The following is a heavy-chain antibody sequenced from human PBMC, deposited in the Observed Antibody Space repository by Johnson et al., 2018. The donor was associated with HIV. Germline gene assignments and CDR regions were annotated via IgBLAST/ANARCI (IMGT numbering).Heavy chain of an antibody. CDR1: GFNFDDYG. D-gene: IGHD3-10*01. V-gene: IGHV3-30*02. J-gene: IGHJ3*02. CDR3: ARVAVLWFRDTNAFDI. CDR2: IRYDGSNK. Sequence: QVQLVESGGGVVRPGGSLRLSCAGSGFNFDDYGMSWVRQAPGKGLEWVSFIRYDGSNKYYADSVKGRFTISRDNPKNTLYLQMSSLRAEDTAVYYCARVAVLWFRDTNAFDIWGQGTMVTVSS.